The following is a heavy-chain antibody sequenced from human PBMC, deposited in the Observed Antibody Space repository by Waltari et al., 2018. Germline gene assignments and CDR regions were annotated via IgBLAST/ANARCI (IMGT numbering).Heavy chain of an antibody. D-gene: IGHD3-9*01. V-gene: IGHV3-7*01. CDR2: INEDGSRI. Sequence: EVQLVESGGGFVQPGGSLRLSCAASGFTFSRFWTNWVRLAPEKGLEWVANINEDGSRIYYLGSVKGRFTISRDNAKNSLSLQMDSLRVEDTGVYYCVRGIDGWGQGTLVTVSS. J-gene: IGHJ4*02. CDR1: GFTFSRFW. CDR3: VRGIDG.